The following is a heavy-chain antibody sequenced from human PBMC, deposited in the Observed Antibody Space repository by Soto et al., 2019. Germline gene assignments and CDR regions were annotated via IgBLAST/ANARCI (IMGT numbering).Heavy chain of an antibody. J-gene: IGHJ6*02. D-gene: IGHD6-13*01. Sequence: GESLKISCKGSGYSFTSYWIGWVRQMPGKGLEWMGIIYPGDSDTRYSPSFQGQVTISADKSISTAYLQWSSLKASDTAMYYWARTSAAGQYYYGMDVWGQGTTVAVSS. CDR1: GYSFTSYW. CDR2: IYPGDSDT. CDR3: ARTSAAGQYYYGMDV. V-gene: IGHV5-51*01.